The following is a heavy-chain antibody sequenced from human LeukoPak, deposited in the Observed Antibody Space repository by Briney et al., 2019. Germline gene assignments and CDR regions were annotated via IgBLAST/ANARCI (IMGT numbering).Heavy chain of an antibody. CDR2: IIPIFGTA. J-gene: IGHJ5*02. CDR3: ARPRLLYSSGWYGWFDP. Sequence: EASVKVSCKASGGTFSSYAISWVRQAPGQGLEWMGGIIPIFGTANYAQKFQGRVTITADESTSTAYMELSSLRSEDTAVYYCARPRLLYSSGWYGWFDPWGQGTLVTVSS. V-gene: IGHV1-69*13. CDR1: GGTFSSYA. D-gene: IGHD6-19*01.